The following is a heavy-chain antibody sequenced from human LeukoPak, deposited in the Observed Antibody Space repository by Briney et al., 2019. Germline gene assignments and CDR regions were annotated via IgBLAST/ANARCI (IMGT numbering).Heavy chain of an antibody. CDR2: IYYSGST. D-gene: IGHD6-19*01. CDR1: GGSMSPYH. V-gene: IGHV4-59*01. Sequence: SETLSLTCTVSGGSMSPYHWGWIRQPPGKGLEWTGYIYYSGSTNYNPSLKSRVTISVDTSKNQFSLKLSSVTAADTAVYYCARGDSSGWPERPEKFDYWGQGTLVTVSS. CDR3: ARGDSSGWPERPEKFDY. J-gene: IGHJ4*02.